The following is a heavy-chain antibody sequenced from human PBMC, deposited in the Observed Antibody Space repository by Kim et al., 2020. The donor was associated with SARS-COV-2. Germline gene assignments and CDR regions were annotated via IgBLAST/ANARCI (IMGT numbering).Heavy chain of an antibody. CDR1: GYTFTSYG. V-gene: IGHV1-18*01. CDR2: ISAYNGNT. D-gene: IGHD2-2*01. Sequence: ASVKVSCKASGYTFTSYGISWVRQAPGQGLEWMGWISAYNGNTNYAQKLQGRVTMTTDTSTSTAYMELRSLRSDDTAVYYCARDPDCSSTSCYFFYYYGMDVWGQGTTVTVSS. CDR3: ARDPDCSSTSCYFFYYYGMDV. J-gene: IGHJ6*02.